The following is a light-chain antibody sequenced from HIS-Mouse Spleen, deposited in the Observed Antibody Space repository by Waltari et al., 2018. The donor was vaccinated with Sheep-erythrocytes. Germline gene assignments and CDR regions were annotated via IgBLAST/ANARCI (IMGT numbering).Light chain of an antibody. CDR2: DVS. CDR1: SSDVGGYNY. V-gene: IGLV2-11*01. Sequence: QSALTQPRSVSGSPGQSVTIPCTGTSSDVGGYNYVSWYQQHPGKAPKLMIYDVSKRPSGVPDSFSGSKSGNTASLTISGLQAEDEADYYCCSYAGSYNHVFATGTKVTVL. CDR3: CSYAGSYNHV. J-gene: IGLJ1*01.